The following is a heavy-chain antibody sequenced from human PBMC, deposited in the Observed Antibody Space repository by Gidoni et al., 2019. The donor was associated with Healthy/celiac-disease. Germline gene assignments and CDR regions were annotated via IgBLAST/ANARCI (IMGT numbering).Heavy chain of an antibody. CDR1: GFTFSSYA. J-gene: IGHJ4*02. CDR3: ARGSDTLVGASVGFDY. D-gene: IGHD1-26*01. V-gene: IGHV3-64*02. Sequence: EVQLVESGEGLVQPGGSLRLSCAASGFTFSSYAMHWVRQAPGKGLEYVSAISSNGGSTYYADSVKGRFTISRDNSKNTLYLQMGSLRAEDMAVYYCARGSDTLVGASVGFDYWGQGTLVTVSS. CDR2: ISSNGGST.